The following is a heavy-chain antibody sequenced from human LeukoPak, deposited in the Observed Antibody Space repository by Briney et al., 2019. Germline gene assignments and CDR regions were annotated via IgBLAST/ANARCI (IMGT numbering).Heavy chain of an antibody. Sequence: GGSLRLSCAASGFTFSDYYMSWIRQAPGNGLEWVSYISSSGSTIYYADSVKGRFTISRDNAKNSLYLQMNSLRAEDTAVYYCARDNDSSGYHAFDIWGQGTMVTVSS. CDR2: ISSSGSTI. CDR3: ARDNDSSGYHAFDI. D-gene: IGHD3-22*01. CDR1: GFTFSDYY. J-gene: IGHJ3*02. V-gene: IGHV3-11*04.